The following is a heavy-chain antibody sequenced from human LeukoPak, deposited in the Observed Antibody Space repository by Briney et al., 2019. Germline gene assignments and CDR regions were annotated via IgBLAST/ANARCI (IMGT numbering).Heavy chain of an antibody. CDR3: ARVVVPAARRWFDP. V-gene: IGHV4-34*01. D-gene: IGHD2-2*01. CDR1: GGSFSGYY. J-gene: IGHJ5*02. Sequence: SETLSLTCAVYGGSFSGYYWSWIRQPPGKGLEWIGEINHSGSTNYNPSLKSRVTISVDTSKNQFPLKLSSVTAADTAVYYCARVVVPAARRWFDPWGQGTLVTVSS. CDR2: INHSGST.